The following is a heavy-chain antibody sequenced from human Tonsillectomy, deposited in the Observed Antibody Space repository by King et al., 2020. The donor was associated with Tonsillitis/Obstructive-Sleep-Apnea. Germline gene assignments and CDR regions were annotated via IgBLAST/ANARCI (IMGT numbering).Heavy chain of an antibody. D-gene: IGHD2-15*01. CDR3: ARGRENCSGGSCYSHFDY. J-gene: IGHJ4*02. CDR1: GGSFSGYY. Sequence: VQLQQRGAGLLKPSETLSLTCAVYGGSFSGYYWSWIRQPPGKGLEWIGEINHSGSTNYNPSLKSRVTISVGTSKSQFSLKLSSVTAADTAVYYWARGRENCSGGSCYSHFDYWGQGTLVTVSS. V-gene: IGHV4-34*01. CDR2: INHSGST.